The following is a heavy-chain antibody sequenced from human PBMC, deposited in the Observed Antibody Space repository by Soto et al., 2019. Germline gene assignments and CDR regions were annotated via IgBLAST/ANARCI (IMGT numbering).Heavy chain of an antibody. CDR2: IYYSGST. CDR1: GGSISSGGYY. V-gene: IGHV4-31*03. Sequence: SETLSLTCTLSGGSISSGGYYWSWIRQHPGKGLEWIGYIYYSGSTYYNPSLKSRVTISVDTSKNQFSLKLSSVTAADTTVYYCARGRTSSPTPGDYWGQGTLVTVSS. D-gene: IGHD2-2*01. CDR3: ARGRTSSPTPGDY. J-gene: IGHJ4*02.